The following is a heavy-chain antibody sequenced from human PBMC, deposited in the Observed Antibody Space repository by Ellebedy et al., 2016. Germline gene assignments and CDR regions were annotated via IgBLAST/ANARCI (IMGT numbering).Heavy chain of an antibody. CDR2: ISSSSSTI. Sequence: GGSLRLSCAASGFTFSSYSMNWVRQAPGKGLEWVSYISSSSSTIYYADSVKGRFTISRDNAKNSLYLQMNSLRAEDTAVYYCARDGLGVVTAIPLFDYWGQGTLVTVSS. V-gene: IGHV3-48*01. CDR1: GFTFSSYS. D-gene: IGHD2-21*02. J-gene: IGHJ4*02. CDR3: ARDGLGVVTAIPLFDY.